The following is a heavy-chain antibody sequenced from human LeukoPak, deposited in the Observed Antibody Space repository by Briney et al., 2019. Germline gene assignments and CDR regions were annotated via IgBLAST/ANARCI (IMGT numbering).Heavy chain of an antibody. Sequence: ASVKVSRKASGYTFTSYGISWVRQAPGQGREGMGWIRAYNGNTNYAQKLQGRVTMTTDTSTSTAYMELRSRRSDDTAVYCCARPIVAAGSNWFDPWGQGTLVTVSS. J-gene: IGHJ5*02. CDR1: GYTFTSYG. D-gene: IGHD6-13*01. CDR3: ARPIVAAGSNWFDP. V-gene: IGHV1-18*01. CDR2: IRAYNGNT.